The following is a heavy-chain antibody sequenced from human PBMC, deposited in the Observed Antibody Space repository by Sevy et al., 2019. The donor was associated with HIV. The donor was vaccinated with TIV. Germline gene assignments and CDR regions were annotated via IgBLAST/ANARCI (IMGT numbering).Heavy chain of an antibody. CDR2: ISSSSSTI. CDR1: GFTFSSYS. V-gene: IGHV3-48*01. J-gene: IGHJ4*02. CDR3: ARGRIAVAVL. Sequence: GGSPRLSCASSGFTFSSYSMNWVRQAPGKGLEWVSYISSSSSTIYYADSVKGRFTISRDNAKNSLYLQMNSLRAEDTAVYYCARGRIAVAVLWGQGTLVTVSS. D-gene: IGHD6-19*01.